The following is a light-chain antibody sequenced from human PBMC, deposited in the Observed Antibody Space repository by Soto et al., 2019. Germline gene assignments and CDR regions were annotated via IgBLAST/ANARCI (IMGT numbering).Light chain of an antibody. J-gene: IGKJ5*01. CDR2: RTS. V-gene: IGKV3-15*01. CDR1: QSVGSL. CDR3: QQYNEWPIT. Sequence: EVEMMQSPGTLSLSPGERATLSCRASQSVGSLLAWYQQKPGQAPRLLIYRTSSRATGISGRFSGSGSGTEFTLTITSLQSEDFAVYYCQQYNEWPITLGQGTRLEIK.